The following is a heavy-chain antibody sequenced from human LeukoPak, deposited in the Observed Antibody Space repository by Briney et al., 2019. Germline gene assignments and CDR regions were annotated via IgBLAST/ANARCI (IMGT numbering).Heavy chain of an antibody. J-gene: IGHJ4*02. CDR3: AIPDTSGDSSGYSLDY. D-gene: IGHD3-22*01. V-gene: IGHV3-11*01. CDR1: GFTFSDYY. Sequence: GGSLRLSCAASGFTFSDYYMSWIRQALGKGLEWVSYISSSGSTIYYADSVKGRFTMSRDNAKNSLYLQMNSLRAEDTAVYYCAIPDTSGDSSGYSLDYWGQGTLVTVSS. CDR2: ISSSGSTI.